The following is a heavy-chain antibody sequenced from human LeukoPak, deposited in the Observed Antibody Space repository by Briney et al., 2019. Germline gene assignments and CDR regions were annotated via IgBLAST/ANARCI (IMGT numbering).Heavy chain of an antibody. Sequence: GGSLRLSCSGSGFTFSSYAMIWVRQVPGKGLEWVSAVGGRGTNTFYADSVKGRFTISRDNSRNTLYLQMNSLRAEDTAVYYCAKNMYAGRRIGVPAAIRYYFDYWGQGTLVTVSS. J-gene: IGHJ4*02. CDR2: VGGRGTNT. CDR3: AKNMYAGRRIGVPAAIRYYFDY. D-gene: IGHD2-2*02. V-gene: IGHV3-23*01. CDR1: GFTFSSYA.